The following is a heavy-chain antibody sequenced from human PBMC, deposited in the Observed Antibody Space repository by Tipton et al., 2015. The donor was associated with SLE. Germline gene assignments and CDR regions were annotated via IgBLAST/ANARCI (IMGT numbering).Heavy chain of an antibody. Sequence: LRLSCTVSGGSLSSYYWSWIRQSPEKGLEWIGYLYYSGSTNYNPSLKSRVTISVDTSKNQFSLKLSSVTAADTAVYYCARGGLGVSYYYYMDVRGKGTTVTVSS. CDR1: GGSLSSYY. D-gene: IGHD1-26*01. V-gene: IGHV4-59*01. CDR3: ARGGLGVSYYYYMDV. CDR2: LYYSGST. J-gene: IGHJ6*03.